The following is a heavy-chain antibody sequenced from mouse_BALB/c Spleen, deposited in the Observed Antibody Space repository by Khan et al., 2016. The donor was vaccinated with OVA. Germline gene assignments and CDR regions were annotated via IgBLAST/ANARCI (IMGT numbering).Heavy chain of an antibody. J-gene: IGHJ3*01. D-gene: IGHD2-14*01. CDR1: GYTFTSYT. V-gene: IGHV1-4*01. CDR3: ARDGAYYRNDGWFAY. Sequence: QVQLKQSGAELARPGASVKMSCKASGYTFTSYTIHWIKQRPGQGLEWIGYINPSCGYTNYNQKFKDKATSTADKSSTTAYMQLSSLTSDDSAVYYYARDGAYYRNDGWFAYWGQGTLVTVSA. CDR2: INPSCGYT.